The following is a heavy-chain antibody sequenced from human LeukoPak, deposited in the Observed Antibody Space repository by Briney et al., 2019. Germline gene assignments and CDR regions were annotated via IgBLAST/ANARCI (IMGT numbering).Heavy chain of an antibody. J-gene: IGHJ4*02. CDR2: IYYSGST. CDR3: ARVRYYDFWSGHYFDY. CDR1: GGSISSYY. Sequence: SETLSLTCTVPGGSISSYYWSWIRQPPGKGLEWIGYIYYSGSTNYNPSLKSRVTISVDTSKNQFSLKLSSVTAADTAVYYCARVRYYDFWSGHYFDYWGQGTLVTVSS. V-gene: IGHV4-59*01. D-gene: IGHD3-3*01.